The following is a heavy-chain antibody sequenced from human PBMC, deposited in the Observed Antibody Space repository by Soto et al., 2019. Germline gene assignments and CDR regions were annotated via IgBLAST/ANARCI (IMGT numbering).Heavy chain of an antibody. CDR1: GFTFRTYD. Sequence: XESLRLSCEASGFTFRTYDMHWVRQAPGKGLEWVSYISGTGGAKYFADSVKGRFTISRDNAKNSLYLHMNSLRAEDTALYYCAREWNTAYIDFWGQGTLVTVSS. V-gene: IGHV3-48*03. CDR2: ISGTGGAK. J-gene: IGHJ4*02. D-gene: IGHD3-16*01. CDR3: AREWNTAYIDF.